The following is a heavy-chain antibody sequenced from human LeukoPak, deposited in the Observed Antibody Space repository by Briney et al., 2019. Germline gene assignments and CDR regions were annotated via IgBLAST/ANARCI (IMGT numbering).Heavy chain of an antibody. D-gene: IGHD6-25*01. J-gene: IGHJ4*02. V-gene: IGHV3-64*01. CDR1: GFTFSSYA. CDR3: ARDASGSGLFDY. Sequence: GGSLRLSCAASGFTFSSYAMHWVRQAPEKGLEYVSAISSNGGSTYYANSVKGRFTISRDNSKNTLYLQMGSLRAEDMAVYYCARDASGSGLFDYWGQGTLVTVSS. CDR2: ISSNGGST.